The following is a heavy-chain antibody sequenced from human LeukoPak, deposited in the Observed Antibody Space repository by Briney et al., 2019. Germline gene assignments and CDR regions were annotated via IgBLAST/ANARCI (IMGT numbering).Heavy chain of an antibody. D-gene: IGHD5-12*01. V-gene: IGHV3-21*01. CDR3: ARESSMGGYDFDY. CDR2: FGTRSTSI. CDR1: GFTFSGYS. J-gene: IGHJ4*02. Sequence: GGSLRLSCTASGFTFSGYSMNWIRQAPGKGLEWVSSFGTRSTSIYHAGSVKGRFAISRDNAKNSLYLQMNSLRAEGTAVYYCARESSMGGYDFDYWGQGTLVTVSS.